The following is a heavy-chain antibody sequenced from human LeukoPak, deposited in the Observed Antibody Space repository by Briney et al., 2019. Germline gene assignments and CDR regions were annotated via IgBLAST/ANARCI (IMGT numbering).Heavy chain of an antibody. V-gene: IGHV1-18*04. CDR2: ISAYNGNT. D-gene: IGHD3-10*01. CDR3: ARVITMVRGPNRHFDY. Sequence: GASVKVSCKASGYTFTSYGISWVRQAPGQGLEWMGWISAYNGNTNYAQKLQGRVTMTTDTSTSTAYMELRSLRSDDTAVYYCARVITMVRGPNRHFDYWGQGTLVTDSS. CDR1: GYTFTSYG. J-gene: IGHJ4*02.